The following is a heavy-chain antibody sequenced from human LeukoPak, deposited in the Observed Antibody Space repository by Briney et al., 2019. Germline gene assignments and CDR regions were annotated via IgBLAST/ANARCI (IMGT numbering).Heavy chain of an antibody. J-gene: IGHJ4*02. V-gene: IGHV3-23*01. CDR3: AKGSYYDSSGSFYFDY. D-gene: IGHD3-22*01. CDR2: ISGSGDNT. CDR1: GFNFNSYA. Sequence: AGGSLRLSCAASGFNFNSYAMSWVRQAPGKGLEWGSGISGSGDNTYYADSVKGRFTISRDNSKNTLYVQVNSLGTEDTAAYYCAKGSYYDSSGSFYFDYWGQGTLVTVSS.